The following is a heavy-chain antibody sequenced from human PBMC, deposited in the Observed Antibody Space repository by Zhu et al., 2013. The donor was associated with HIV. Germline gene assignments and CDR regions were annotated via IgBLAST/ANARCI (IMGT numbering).Heavy chain of an antibody. CDR3: ARNFLGLSF. CDR1: GYNFITYE. CDR2: INTGNGDT. V-gene: IGHV1-3*04. Sequence: QVQLVQSGPEVKEPGASVQVSCKASGYNFITYEIYWVRQAPGQGLEWMGKINTGNGDTKYSQNFQERVTLTRDTSASTAYMELSSLRSDDTAVYYCARNFLGLSFWGQGTLVTVSS. J-gene: IGHJ4*02. D-gene: IGHD3-3*01.